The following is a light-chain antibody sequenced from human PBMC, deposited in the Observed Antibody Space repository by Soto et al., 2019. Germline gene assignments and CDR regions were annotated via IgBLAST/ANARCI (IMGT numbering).Light chain of an antibody. V-gene: IGLV1-44*01. CDR3: AAWDDSVNGWV. CDR2: SND. J-gene: IGLJ3*02. CDR1: SSNIGGNT. Sequence: QSVLTQPPSASGIPGQRVTMSCSGSSSNIGGNTVNWYQQMPGTAPKLLIYSNDQRPSGVPDRFSGSKSGTSASLAISGLQSEDEADYYCAAWDDSVNGWVFGGGTKVTVL.